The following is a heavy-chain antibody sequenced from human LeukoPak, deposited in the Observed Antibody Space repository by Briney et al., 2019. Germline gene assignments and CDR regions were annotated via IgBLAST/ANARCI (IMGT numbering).Heavy chain of an antibody. CDR3: ARDLVDRAAFDS. Sequence: GGSLRLSCAASGFIFSSYSMNWVRQAPGKGLEWLSYISNTNTIYYADSVKGRLTFSRDNAKNSLYLQMSSLRAEDTAVYFCARDLVDRAAFDSWGQGTLVTVSS. D-gene: IGHD3-16*01. CDR1: GFIFSSYS. CDR2: ISNTNTI. V-gene: IGHV3-48*01. J-gene: IGHJ4*02.